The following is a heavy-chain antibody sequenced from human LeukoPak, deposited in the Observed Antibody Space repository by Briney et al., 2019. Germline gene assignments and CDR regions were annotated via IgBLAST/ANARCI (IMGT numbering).Heavy chain of an antibody. CDR1: GGTFSSYA. V-gene: IGHV1-69*04. CDR2: IIPILGIA. CDR3: ARHPSIAVAGGYFQH. Sequence: SVKVSCKASGGTFSSYAISWVRQAPGQGLEWMGRIIPILGIANYAQKFQGRVTITADKSTSTAYMELSSLRSEDTAVYYCARHPSIAVAGGYFQHWGQGTLVTVSS. J-gene: IGHJ1*01. D-gene: IGHD6-19*01.